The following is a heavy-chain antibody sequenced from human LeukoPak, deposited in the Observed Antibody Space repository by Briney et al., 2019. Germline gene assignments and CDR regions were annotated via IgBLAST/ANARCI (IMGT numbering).Heavy chain of an antibody. D-gene: IGHD2-15*01. CDR1: GYTFTGYY. V-gene: IGHV1-2*06. J-gene: IGHJ5*01. CDR2: MNAKSGGT. CDR3: AREESGIGLDS. Sequence: ASVRVSCKASGYTFTGYYIHWVRQAPGQGLEWMGRMNAKSGGTNYAQKYQGRVTMTRDTSISTAYMEVSRLRSDDTAVYYCAREESGIGLDSWGQGTLVTVSS.